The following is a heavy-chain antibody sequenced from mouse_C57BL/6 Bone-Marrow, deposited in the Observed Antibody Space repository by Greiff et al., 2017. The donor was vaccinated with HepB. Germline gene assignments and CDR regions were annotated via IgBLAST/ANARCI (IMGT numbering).Heavy chain of an antibody. Sequence: VQLQQPGAELVMPGASVKLSCKASGYTFTSYWMHWVKQRPGQGLEWIGEIDPSDSYTNYNQKFKGKSTLTVDKSSITAYMQLSSLTSEDSAVYYCARSGLYSMDYWGQGTSVTVSS. V-gene: IGHV1-69*01. CDR2: IDPSDSYT. CDR1: GYTFTSYW. CDR3: ARSGLYSMDY. D-gene: IGHD1-3*01. J-gene: IGHJ4*01.